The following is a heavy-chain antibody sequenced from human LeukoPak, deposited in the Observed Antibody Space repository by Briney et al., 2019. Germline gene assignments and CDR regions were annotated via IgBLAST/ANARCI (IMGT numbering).Heavy chain of an antibody. J-gene: IGHJ3*02. CDR2: IYSGGST. Sequence: GGSLRLSCAASGFTFSSNYMSWVRQAPGKGLEWVSVIYSGGSTYYADSVKGRFTISRDNSKNTLYLQMNSLRAEDTAVYYCAREGGAGYCSGGSCYSGAFDIWGQGTMVTVSS. CDR1: GFTFSSNY. CDR3: AREGGAGYCSGGSCYSGAFDI. V-gene: IGHV3-53*01. D-gene: IGHD2-15*01.